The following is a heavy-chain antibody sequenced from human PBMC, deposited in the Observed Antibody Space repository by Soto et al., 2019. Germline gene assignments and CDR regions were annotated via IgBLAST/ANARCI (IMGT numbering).Heavy chain of an antibody. D-gene: IGHD3-22*01. Sequence: EVQLLESGGGLVQPGGSLRLSCAASGFTFSSYAMSWVRQAPGKGLEWGSAISGSGGSTYYADSVKGRFTISRDNSKNTLYLQMNSLRAEDTAVYYCAKSRAGYYDSSGYPFPFDYWGQGTLVTVSS. CDR1: GFTFSSYA. CDR3: AKSRAGYYDSSGYPFPFDY. V-gene: IGHV3-23*01. J-gene: IGHJ4*02. CDR2: ISGSGGST.